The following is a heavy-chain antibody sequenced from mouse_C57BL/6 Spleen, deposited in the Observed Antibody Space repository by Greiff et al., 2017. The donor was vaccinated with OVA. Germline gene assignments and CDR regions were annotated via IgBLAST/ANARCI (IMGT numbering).Heavy chain of an antibody. J-gene: IGHJ4*01. CDR1: GFTFSDYG. D-gene: IGHD2-4*01. CDR3: GLRKGLYYAMDY. CDR2: ISSCSSTI. V-gene: IGHV5-17*01. Sequence: EVKVVESGGGLVKPGGSLKLSCAASGFTFSDYGMHWVLQAPEKGLEWVAYISSCSSTIYYADTVKGRFTISRDNAKNTLFLQMTSLRSEDTAMYYCGLRKGLYYAMDYWGQGTSVTVSS.